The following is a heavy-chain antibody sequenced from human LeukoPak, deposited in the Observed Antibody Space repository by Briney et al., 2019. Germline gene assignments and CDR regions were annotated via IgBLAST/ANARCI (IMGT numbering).Heavy chain of an antibody. V-gene: IGHV1-8*01. Sequence: ASVKVSCKASGYTFTSYDINWVRQATGQGLEWMGWMSPNSGNTGYAQKFQGRVTMTRSTSMSTAYMELSSLRSEDTAVYYCARGPPNWGYDYWGRGTLVTVSS. CDR1: GYTFTSYD. D-gene: IGHD7-27*01. CDR3: ARGPPNWGYDY. J-gene: IGHJ4*02. CDR2: MSPNSGNT.